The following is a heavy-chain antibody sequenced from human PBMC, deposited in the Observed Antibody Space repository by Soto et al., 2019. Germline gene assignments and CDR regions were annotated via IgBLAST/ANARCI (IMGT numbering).Heavy chain of an antibody. J-gene: IGHJ6*03. Sequence: SETLSLTCTVSGGSISSYYWSWIRRPPGKGLEWIGYIYYSGSTNYNPSLKSRVTISVYTTKNQLSLKLSSVTAADTAVYYCATGRWEQQLVHPIPPLPKGQYYYYYYYMDVWGKGTTVTVSS. V-gene: IGHV4-59*01. CDR2: IYYSGST. D-gene: IGHD6-13*01. CDR1: GGSISSYY. CDR3: ATGRWEQQLVHPIPPLPKGQYYYYYYYMDV.